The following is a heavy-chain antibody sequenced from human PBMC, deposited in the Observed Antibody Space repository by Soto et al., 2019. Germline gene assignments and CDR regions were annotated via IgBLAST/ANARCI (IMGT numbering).Heavy chain of an antibody. Sequence: ASVKVSCKASGYTFTSYGISWVRQAPGQGLEWMGWISAYNGNTNYAQKLQGRVTMTTDTSTSTAYMELRSLRSDDTAVYYCARGVIVAVTIINDFDYWGQGTLVTVSS. J-gene: IGHJ4*02. V-gene: IGHV1-18*01. CDR1: GYTFTSYG. CDR3: ARGVIVAVTIINDFDY. D-gene: IGHD5-12*01. CDR2: ISAYNGNT.